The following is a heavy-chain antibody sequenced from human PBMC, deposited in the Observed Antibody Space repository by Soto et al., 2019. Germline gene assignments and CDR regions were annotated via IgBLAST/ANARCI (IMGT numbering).Heavy chain of an antibody. Sequence: QVQLVQSGDEVKKPGASVKVSCKASGYIFVNYGIAWVRQAPGQGLEWMGWISPYTGNTHSASKVQGRLTMTTATSTSTVYMDRGSLTSDDTAVYYCVMVDNYVTPTPQDVWGQGTTVTVSS. V-gene: IGHV1-18*01. CDR3: VMVDNYVTPTPQDV. D-gene: IGHD3-16*01. CDR1: GYIFVNYG. J-gene: IGHJ6*02. CDR2: ISPYTGNT.